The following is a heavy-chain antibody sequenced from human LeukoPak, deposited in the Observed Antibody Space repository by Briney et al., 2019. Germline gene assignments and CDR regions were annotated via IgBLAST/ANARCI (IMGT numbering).Heavy chain of an antibody. CDR1: GFSFSTYN. J-gene: IGHJ3*01. Sequence: GGSLSLSCEASGFSFSTYNMNWVRQPPGKGLEWVSSIAGTGGSTYYADSVKGRFTLSRDNSENTLYLQLNSLRAEDSGIYYCAKAFRIVGIGNPDDAFDVWGQGTVVTVS. CDR3: AKAFRIVGIGNPDDAFDV. V-gene: IGHV3-23*01. D-gene: IGHD1-26*01. CDR2: IAGTGGST.